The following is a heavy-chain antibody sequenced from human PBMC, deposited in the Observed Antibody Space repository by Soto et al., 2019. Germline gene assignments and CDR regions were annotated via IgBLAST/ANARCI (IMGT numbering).Heavy chain of an antibody. Sequence: QVQLVESGGGVVQPGRSLRLSCAASGFTFSSYAMHWVRQAPGKGLEWVAVISYDGSNKYYADSVKGRFTISRDNSKNTLYLQMNSLRAEDTAVYYCARPYPCSGGSCYSRYGMDVWGQGTTVTVSS. V-gene: IGHV3-30-3*01. CDR2: ISYDGSNK. J-gene: IGHJ6*02. CDR1: GFTFSSYA. CDR3: ARPYPCSGGSCYSRYGMDV. D-gene: IGHD2-15*01.